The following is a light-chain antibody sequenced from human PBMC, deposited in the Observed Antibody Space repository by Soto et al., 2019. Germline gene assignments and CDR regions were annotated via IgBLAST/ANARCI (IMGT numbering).Light chain of an antibody. V-gene: IGKV3-11*01. J-gene: IGKJ1*01. Sequence: EIVLTHSPATLSLSPGERAALSWRASQSVSSYLAWYQPKPGQAPRLLIYDASNRATGIPARFSGSGSGTDLTLTISSLEPEDFAVYYCQQRSNWPPWTFGQGTKVDIK. CDR3: QQRSNWPPWT. CDR1: QSVSSY. CDR2: DAS.